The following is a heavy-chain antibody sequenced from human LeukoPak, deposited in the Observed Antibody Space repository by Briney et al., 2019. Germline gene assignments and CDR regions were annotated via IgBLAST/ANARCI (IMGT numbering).Heavy chain of an antibody. CDR2: IVVGSGNT. D-gene: IGHD2-2*01. Sequence: ASVKVSCKASGFTFTSSAIQWVRQARGQRLEWIGWIVVGSGNTNYAHKFQERVTITRDMSTSTAYMELGSLRSEDTAVYYCATGGRIVVVPFDYWGQGTLVTVSS. J-gene: IGHJ4*02. V-gene: IGHV1-58*02. CDR3: ATGGRIVVVPFDY. CDR1: GFTFTSSA.